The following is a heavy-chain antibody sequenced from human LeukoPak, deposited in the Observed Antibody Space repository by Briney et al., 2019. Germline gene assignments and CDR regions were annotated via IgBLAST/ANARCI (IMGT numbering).Heavy chain of an antibody. V-gene: IGHV3-7*03. J-gene: IGHJ6*03. Sequence: GGSLRLSCAASGFTFTTYWMGWVRQAPGKGPEWVANINQVGSSKYFVDSVKGRFIISRDNTKNSLYLEMNSLRAEDTAVYYCARGGTHYMDVWGKGTTVTISS. CDR2: INQVGSSK. CDR3: ARGGTHYMDV. CDR1: GFTFTTYW.